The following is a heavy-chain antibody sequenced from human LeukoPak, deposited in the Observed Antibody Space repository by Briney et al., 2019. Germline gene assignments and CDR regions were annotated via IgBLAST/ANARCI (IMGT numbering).Heavy chain of an antibody. CDR2: IYYSKNT. CDR1: RGSISSSRAY. CDR3: VSPRGFSYGYFDY. V-gene: IGHV4-39*01. D-gene: IGHD5-18*01. J-gene: IGHJ4*02. Sequence: PSDTLSLTCTVSRGSISSSRAYWGWIRQPPGKGLEWIGSIYYSKNTYYNPSLKSRVTISADTSKNQFSLTLGSVSATDTAVYYCVSPRGFSYGYFDYWGQGTLVTVSS.